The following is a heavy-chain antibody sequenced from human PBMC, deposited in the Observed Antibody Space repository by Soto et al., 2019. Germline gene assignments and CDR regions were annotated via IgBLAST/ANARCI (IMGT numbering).Heavy chain of an antibody. CDR3: ARDLWGYCGTDCYPLDV. V-gene: IGHV4-59*01. Sequence: SDALSLTCTVSGGSISGYYWSWIRQPPGKGLEWIGYMYNTGSTVYNPSFKSRVTISVDTSKNQFSLKLNSVTAADTAVYYCARDLWGYCGTDCYPLDVWGQGTTVT. CDR1: GGSISGYY. J-gene: IGHJ6*02. CDR2: MYNTGST. D-gene: IGHD2-21*02.